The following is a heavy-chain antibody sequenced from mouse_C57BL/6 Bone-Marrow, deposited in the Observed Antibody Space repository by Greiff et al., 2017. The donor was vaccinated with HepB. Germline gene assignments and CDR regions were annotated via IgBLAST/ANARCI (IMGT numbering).Heavy chain of an antibody. CDR3: AWRFVSPFAY. CDR2: ISSGSSTI. J-gene: IGHJ3*01. CDR1: GFTFSDYG. Sequence: EVQLQQSGGGLVKPGGSLKLSCAASGFTFSDYGMHWVRQAPEKGLEWVAYISSGSSTIYYADTVKGRFTISRDNAKNTLFLQMTSLRSEDAAMYCCAWRFVSPFAYWGQGTLVTVSA. V-gene: IGHV5-17*01.